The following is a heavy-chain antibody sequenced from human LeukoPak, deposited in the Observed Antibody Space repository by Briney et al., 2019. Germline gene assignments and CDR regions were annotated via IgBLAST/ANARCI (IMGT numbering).Heavy chain of an antibody. J-gene: IGHJ4*02. CDR2: INDDETST. CDR3: AKEDAGDYFDY. CDR1: GFSFSSSW. V-gene: IGHV3-74*01. Sequence: PGGSLRLSCAASGFSFSSSWMHWVRQVPGKGLEWVSRINDDETSTTYAESVKGRFTISRDNAKNTLFLQMNSLRAEDTAVYYCAKEDAGDYFDYWGQGTLVTVSS.